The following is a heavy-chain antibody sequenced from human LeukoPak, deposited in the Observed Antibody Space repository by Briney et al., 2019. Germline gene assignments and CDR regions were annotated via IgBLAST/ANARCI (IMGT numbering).Heavy chain of an antibody. CDR3: ARGGAVAGHNWFGG. J-gene: IGHJ5*02. V-gene: IGHV1-8*03. CDR2: INPNTGNT. Sequence: ASVRVSCKASGYTFINYVINWARQARGQGIEWMGWINPNTGNTGYAQKFQSRDTITRDTSTNTAYMELTGLTSEDTAVYYCARGGAVAGHNWFGGWGQGTLVTVSS. D-gene: IGHD6-13*01. CDR1: GYTFINYV.